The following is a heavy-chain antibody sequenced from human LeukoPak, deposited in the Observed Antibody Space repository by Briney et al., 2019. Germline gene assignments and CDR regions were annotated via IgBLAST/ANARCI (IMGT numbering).Heavy chain of an antibody. CDR3: ARRSSGYYAWVFDY. J-gene: IGHJ4*02. CDR2: ITSSGSTI. Sequence: GGSLRLSCAASGFTFSDYYMSWVRQAPGKGLEWVSYITSSGSTIYYADSVKGRFTISRDNAKNSLYLQMNSLRAEDTAVYYCARRSSGYYAWVFDYWGQGTLVTVSS. D-gene: IGHD3-22*01. V-gene: IGHV3-11*01. CDR1: GFTFSDYY.